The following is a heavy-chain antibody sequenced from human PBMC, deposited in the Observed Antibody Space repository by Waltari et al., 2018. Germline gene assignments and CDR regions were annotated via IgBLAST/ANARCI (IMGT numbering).Heavy chain of an antibody. D-gene: IGHD6-6*01. CDR1: GGSISSYY. CDR3: ARDPRDAYEYSSSSHPFDI. V-gene: IGHV4-4*07. CDR2: IYTSGST. J-gene: IGHJ3*02. Sequence: QVQLQESGPGLVKPSETLSLTCTVSGGSISSYYWSWIRQPAGKGLEWIGRIYTSGSTNSNPALKSRVTMSVDTSKNQFSLKLSSVTAADTAVYYCARDPRDAYEYSSSSHPFDIWGQGTMVTVSS.